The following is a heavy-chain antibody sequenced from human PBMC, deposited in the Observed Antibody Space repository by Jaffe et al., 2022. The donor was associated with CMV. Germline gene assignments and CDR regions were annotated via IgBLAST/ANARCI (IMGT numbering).Heavy chain of an antibody. V-gene: IGHV3-33*01. D-gene: IGHD2-21*02. J-gene: IGHJ6*02. CDR1: GFTFSSYG. CDR3: AREETHLVGVGTNYYYGMDV. CDR2: IWYDGSNK. Sequence: QVQLVESGGGVVQPGRSLRLSCAASGFTFSSYGMHWVRQAPGKGLEWVAVIWYDGSNKYYADSVKGRFTISRDNSKNTLYLQMNSLRAEDTAVYYCAREETHLVGVGTNYYYGMDVWGQGTTVTVSS.